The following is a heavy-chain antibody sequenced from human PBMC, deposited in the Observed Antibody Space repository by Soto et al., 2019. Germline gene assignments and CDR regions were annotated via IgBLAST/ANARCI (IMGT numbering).Heavy chain of an antibody. J-gene: IGHJ4*02. Sequence: SETLSLTCTVSGGSISSNYWSWIRQPPGKGLEWIGYIYYSGSTNYNPSLKSRVSISVDTSKNQFSLNLTSVTAADTAAYYCARGGDLGIFLYFDYWGQGTLVTVSS. CDR3: ARGGDLGIFLYFDY. V-gene: IGHV4-59*01. D-gene: IGHD3-3*01. CDR1: GGSISSNY. CDR2: IYYSGST.